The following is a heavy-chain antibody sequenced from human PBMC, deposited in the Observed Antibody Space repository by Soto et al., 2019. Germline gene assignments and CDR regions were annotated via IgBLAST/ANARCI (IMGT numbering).Heavy chain of an antibody. V-gene: IGHV4-31*03. D-gene: IGHD2-2*01. J-gene: IGHJ4*02. CDR2: IYYSGST. CDR3: ERRWAPPLCTHY. Sequence: PSETLSLTCTVSGGSISSGGYYWSWIRQHPGKGLEWIGYIYYSGSTYYNPSLKSRVTISVDTSKNQFSLKLSSVTAADTAVYYCERRWAPPLCTHYWGQGTLVTVSS. CDR1: GGSISSGGYY.